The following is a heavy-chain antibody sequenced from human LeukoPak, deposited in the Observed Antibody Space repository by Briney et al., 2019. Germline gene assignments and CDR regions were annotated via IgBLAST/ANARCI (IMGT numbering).Heavy chain of an antibody. D-gene: IGHD2/OR15-2a*01. J-gene: IGHJ6*03. V-gene: IGHV3-23*01. Sequence: GGSLRLSCAASGFTFSSYAMSWVRQAPGKGLEWVSAISGSGGSTYYADSVKGRFTISRDNSKNTLYLQMNSLRAEDTAVYYCAKDRVSCEYYYYMDVWGKGTTVTVSS. CDR3: AKDRVSCEYYYYMDV. CDR1: GFTFSSYA. CDR2: ISGSGGST.